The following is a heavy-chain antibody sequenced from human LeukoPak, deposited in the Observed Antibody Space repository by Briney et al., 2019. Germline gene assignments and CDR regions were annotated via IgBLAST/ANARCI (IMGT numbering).Heavy chain of an antibody. CDR1: GGSISGSYSY. V-gene: IGHV4-39*01. J-gene: IGHJ3*02. CDR2: IYHSGRST. CDR3: ARHRAKRLNDAFEI. Sequence: PSETLSLTCTVSGGSISGSYSYWGWIRQPPGKGLEWIGTIYHSGRSTFYNPSLKSRVAMSVDTSKNHFSLNLTSVTAADTAIYYCARHRAKRLNDAFEIWGQGTVVSVSS. D-gene: IGHD3-10*01.